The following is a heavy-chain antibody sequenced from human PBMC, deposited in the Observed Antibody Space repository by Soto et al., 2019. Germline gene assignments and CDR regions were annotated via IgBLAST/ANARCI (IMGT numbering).Heavy chain of an antibody. Sequence: QVQLVESGGGVVQPGRSLRLSCAASGFTFSSYGMHWVRQAPGKGLEWVAVISYDGSNKYYADSVKGRFTISRDNSKNTLYLQMNSLRAEDTAVYYCAKDICDFWSGYQDTRYYYYYGMDVWGQGTTVTVSS. CDR3: AKDICDFWSGYQDTRYYYYYGMDV. CDR2: ISYDGSNK. J-gene: IGHJ6*02. V-gene: IGHV3-30*18. CDR1: GFTFSSYG. D-gene: IGHD3-3*01.